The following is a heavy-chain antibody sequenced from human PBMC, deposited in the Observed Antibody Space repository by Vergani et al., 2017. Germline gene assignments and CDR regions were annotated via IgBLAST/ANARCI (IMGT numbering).Heavy chain of an antibody. V-gene: IGHV1-18*01. CDR3: ARVAPSNSEVTHTAFDV. D-gene: IGHD1-1*01. CDR1: GYTFTSYG. CDR2: ISAYNGNT. J-gene: IGHJ3*01. Sequence: QVQLVQSGAEVKKPGASVKVSCKASGYTFTSYGISWVRQAPGQGLEWMGWISAYNGNTNYAQKFQDRVTMTADTSTNTAYMELRSLRSDDTAVYFCARVAPSNSEVTHTAFDVWGQGTMVTVSS.